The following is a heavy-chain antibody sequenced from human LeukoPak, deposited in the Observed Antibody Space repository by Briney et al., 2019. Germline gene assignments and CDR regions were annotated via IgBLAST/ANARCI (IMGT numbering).Heavy chain of an antibody. CDR3: ARLWSTTIDY. D-gene: IGHD5/OR15-5a*01. CDR2: IWYDGSNK. V-gene: IGHV3-33*01. Sequence: GGSLRLSCAASGFTFRSYGLPWVRQAPGKGLEWVAVIWYDGSNKYYAASVKGRFTISRDNSKNTLCLQMNSLRAEDTAVYYCARLWSTTIDYWGQGTLVTVSS. CDR1: GFTFRSYG. J-gene: IGHJ4*02.